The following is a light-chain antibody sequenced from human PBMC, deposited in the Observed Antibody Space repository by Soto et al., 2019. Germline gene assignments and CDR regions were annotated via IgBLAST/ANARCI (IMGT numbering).Light chain of an antibody. CDR3: SSYAGSNGV. J-gene: IGLJ1*01. CDR2: EVS. V-gene: IGLV2-8*01. Sequence: QSALTQPPSASGSPGQSVTISCTGTSSDVGGYNYVSWYQQHPGKAPKLMIYEVSKRPSGVPDRFSGSKSGNTASLTVSGHQPEDEAAYYCSSYAGSNGVFGAGTKVTVL. CDR1: SSDVGGYNY.